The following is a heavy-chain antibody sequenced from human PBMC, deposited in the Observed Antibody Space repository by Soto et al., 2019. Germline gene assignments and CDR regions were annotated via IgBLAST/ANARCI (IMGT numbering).Heavy chain of an antibody. CDR3: AKVRKYYASDVDWYFDV. CDR1: GCTFTSYG. J-gene: IGHJ2*01. D-gene: IGHD3-10*01. CDR2: IIGCGGYT. Sequence: EVQLLESGGTVVQPGGSLRLSCAASGCTFTSYGMTWVRQCPGEELEWVSAIIGCGGYTYYADSVYGRVTMYRDNSKHALSLQMNSLRAVDPAVDYSAKVRKYYASDVDWYFDVRGRGTLVTVSS. V-gene: IGHV3-23*01.